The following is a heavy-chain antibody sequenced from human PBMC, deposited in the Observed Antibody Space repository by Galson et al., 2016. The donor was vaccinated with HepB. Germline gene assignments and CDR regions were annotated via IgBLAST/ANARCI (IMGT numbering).Heavy chain of an antibody. CDR3: ARDSGCPNWFDP. V-gene: IGHV1-3*01. Sequence: SVKVSCKASGYTFTTYAMHWVRQAPGQRLEWMGWINAGNGNTKYSQKFQGRVTITRDTSASTAYMELSSLRSEDTAVYYCARDSGCPNWFDPWGRGTLVTVSS. J-gene: IGHJ5*02. D-gene: IGHD1-26*01. CDR1: GYTFTTYA. CDR2: INAGNGNT.